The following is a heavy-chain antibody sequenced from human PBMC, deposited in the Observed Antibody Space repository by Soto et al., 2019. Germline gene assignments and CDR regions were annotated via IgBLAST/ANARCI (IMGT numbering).Heavy chain of an antibody. J-gene: IGHJ3*02. V-gene: IGHV4-30-2*01. CDR1: GGSISSGGYS. D-gene: IGHD2-15*01. CDR2: IYHSGST. Sequence: SDTLSLTCAVAGGSISSGGYSWSWIRQPPGKGLEWIGYIYHSGSTYYNPSLKSRVTISVDRSKNQFSLKLSSVTAADTAVYYCARVVGTAYDAFDIWGQGTMVT. CDR3: ARVVGTAYDAFDI.